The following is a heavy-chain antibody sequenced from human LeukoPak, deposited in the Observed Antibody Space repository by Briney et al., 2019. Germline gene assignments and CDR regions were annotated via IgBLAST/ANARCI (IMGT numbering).Heavy chain of an antibody. CDR3: ARVPTIAVAVVEAFDI. Sequence: SETLSLTCTVSGGSISSGSYYWSWIRQPAGKGLEWIGHIYTSGSTNYNPSLKSRVTISVDTSKNQFSLKLSSVTAADTAVYYCARVPTIAVAVVEAFDIWGQGTMVTVSS. CDR1: GGSISSGSYY. D-gene: IGHD6-19*01. CDR2: IYTSGST. J-gene: IGHJ3*02. V-gene: IGHV4-61*09.